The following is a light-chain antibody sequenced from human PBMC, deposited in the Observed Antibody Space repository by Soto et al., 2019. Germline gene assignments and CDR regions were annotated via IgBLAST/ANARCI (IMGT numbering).Light chain of an antibody. CDR1: KSVSSNY. Sequence: EIVLTQSPGTLSLSPGERATLSCRASKSVSSNYLAWYQQKPGQAPRPLIYGASSRATGIPDRFSGSGAGTDCTLTISRLESEDFAVYYCQQYGSSPWTFGQGTKVEIK. CDR3: QQYGSSPWT. CDR2: GAS. V-gene: IGKV3-20*01. J-gene: IGKJ1*01.